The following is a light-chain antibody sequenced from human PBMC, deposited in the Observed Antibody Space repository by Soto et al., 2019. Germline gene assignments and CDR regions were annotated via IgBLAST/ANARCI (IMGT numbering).Light chain of an antibody. V-gene: IGKV3-15*01. J-gene: IGKJ1*01. CDR1: QSVSSSY. Sequence: QPPATLSLSPGERATLSCSASQSVSSSYLAWYQQKPGQDPRLLIYGASTRATGIPARFSGSGSGTEFTLTISSLQYDDFAVYYCQDYSNWPPWTFGQGTKVDIK. CDR2: GAS. CDR3: QDYSNWPPWT.